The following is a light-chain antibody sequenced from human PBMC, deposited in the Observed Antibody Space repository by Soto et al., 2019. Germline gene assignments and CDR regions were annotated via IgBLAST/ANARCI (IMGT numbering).Light chain of an antibody. Sequence: EIVLTQSPGTLSLSPGERATLSCRASQSVSSSYLAWYQQKPGQAPRLLIYGASSRATGIPDRFSGSGSGTDFTLTISRLEPEDFAVYYCQQYGSWCTFGQGTKLEIK. CDR3: QQYGSWCT. CDR2: GAS. V-gene: IGKV3-20*01. CDR1: QSVSSSY. J-gene: IGKJ2*02.